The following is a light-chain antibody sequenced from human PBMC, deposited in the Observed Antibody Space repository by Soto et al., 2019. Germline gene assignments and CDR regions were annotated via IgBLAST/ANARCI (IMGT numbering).Light chain of an antibody. Sequence: SYELTQPPSVSVSQGQTASITCSGDKLGDKYACWYQQKPGQSPVLVIYQDSKRPSGIPERFSGSNSGNTATLTISGTRAMDEADYYCQAWDSSTGVFGTGTKLTVL. CDR2: QDS. J-gene: IGLJ1*01. CDR1: KLGDKY. V-gene: IGLV3-1*01. CDR3: QAWDSSTGV.